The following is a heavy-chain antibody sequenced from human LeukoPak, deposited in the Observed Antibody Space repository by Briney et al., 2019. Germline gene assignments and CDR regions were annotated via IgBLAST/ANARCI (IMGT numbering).Heavy chain of an antibody. Sequence: SGTLSLTCAVSGGSISSSNWWSWVRQPPGKWLEWIGEIYHSGSTNYNPSLKSRVTISVDKSKNQFSLKLSSVTAADTAVYYCARVDVSYYDILTGYYQYGFDYWGQGTLVTVSS. D-gene: IGHD3-9*01. J-gene: IGHJ4*02. V-gene: IGHV4-4*02. CDR1: GGSISSSNW. CDR2: IYHSGST. CDR3: ARVDVSYYDILTGYYQYGFDY.